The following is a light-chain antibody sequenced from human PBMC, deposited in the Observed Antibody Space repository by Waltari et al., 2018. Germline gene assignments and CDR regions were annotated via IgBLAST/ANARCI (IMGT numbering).Light chain of an antibody. J-gene: IGKJ1*01. V-gene: IGKV1-39*01. CDR2: AAS. CDR3: QQSYSVPLT. CDR1: QFINNY. Sequence: DIQMTQSPSSLSASVGDTVTISCRASQFINNYLNWYQQKPGKAPKLLIYAASILKHGVPAKFSGSGSGTDVTLTISRLQFEDFATYYCQQSYSVPLTFGQGTRVEIK.